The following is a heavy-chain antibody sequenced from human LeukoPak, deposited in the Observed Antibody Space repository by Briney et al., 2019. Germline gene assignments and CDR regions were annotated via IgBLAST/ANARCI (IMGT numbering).Heavy chain of an antibody. D-gene: IGHD3-10*01. CDR1: GYTFSGTGWY. Sequence: ASVKVFCKASGYTFSGTGWYLYWLRQAPGQGLECMGWIHPNNGDTAYAQKFEGRVAMTRDTSISTAYIELRRLRPDDTAVYFCARDGPAQMVDLDYWGQGTLVTVSS. J-gene: IGHJ4*02. CDR3: ARDGPAQMVDLDY. V-gene: IGHV1-2*02. CDR2: IHPNNGDT.